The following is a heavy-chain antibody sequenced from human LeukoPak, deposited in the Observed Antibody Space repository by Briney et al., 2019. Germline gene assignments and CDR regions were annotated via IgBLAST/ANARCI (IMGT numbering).Heavy chain of an antibody. CDR2: ISGSGGST. CDR1: GFTFSSYA. Sequence: GGSLRLSCAASGFTFSSYAMSWVRQAPGKGLEWVSAISGSGGSTYYADSVKGRFTISRDNSKNTPYLQMNSLRAEDTAVYYCARGLDSSSWYPYWFDPWGQGTLVTVSS. D-gene: IGHD6-13*01. J-gene: IGHJ5*02. CDR3: ARGLDSSSWYPYWFDP. V-gene: IGHV3-23*01.